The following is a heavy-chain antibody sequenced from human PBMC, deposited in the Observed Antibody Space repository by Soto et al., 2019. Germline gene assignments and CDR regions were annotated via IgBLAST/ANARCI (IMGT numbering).Heavy chain of an antibody. CDR1: GGTFSSYA. Sequence: SVKVSCKASGGTFSSYAISWVRQAPGQGLEWMGGIIPIFGTANYAQKFQGRVTITADESTSTAYMELSSLRSEDTAVYYCATRPHLEWLLRPRGFDPWGQGTLVTVSS. CDR2: IIPIFGTA. D-gene: IGHD3-3*01. CDR3: ATRPHLEWLLRPRGFDP. J-gene: IGHJ5*02. V-gene: IGHV1-69*13.